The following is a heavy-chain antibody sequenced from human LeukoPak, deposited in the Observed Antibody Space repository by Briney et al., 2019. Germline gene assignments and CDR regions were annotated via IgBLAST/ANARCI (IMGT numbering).Heavy chain of an antibody. CDR3: ARDPGGDYGYYYGMDV. CDR1: GFTFDDYA. V-gene: IGHV3-9*01. CDR2: ISWNSGSI. J-gene: IGHJ6*02. D-gene: IGHD4-17*01. Sequence: PGRSLRLSCAASGFTFDDYAMHWVRQAPGKGLEWVSGISWNSGSIGYADSVKGRFTISRDNAKNSLYLQKNSLRAEDTAVYYCARDPGGDYGYYYGMDVWGQGTTVTVSS.